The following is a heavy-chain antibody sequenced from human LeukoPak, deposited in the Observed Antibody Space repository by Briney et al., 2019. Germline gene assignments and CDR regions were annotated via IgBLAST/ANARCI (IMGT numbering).Heavy chain of an antibody. V-gene: IGHV1-2*02. CDR3: ARDQVFDP. Sequence: EASVKVSCKASGYTFTSYHLHWVRQAPGQGLEWMGWINPNSGGTNYAQKFQGRVTMTRDTSISTAYMELSRLRSDDTAVYYCARDQVFDPWGQGTLVTVSS. CDR2: INPNSGGT. J-gene: IGHJ5*02. CDR1: GYTFTSYH.